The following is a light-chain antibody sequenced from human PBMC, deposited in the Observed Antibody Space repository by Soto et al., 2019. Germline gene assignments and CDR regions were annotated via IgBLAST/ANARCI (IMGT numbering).Light chain of an antibody. CDR3: QQRTNWRIT. CDR2: DTS. CDR1: QSVSSSY. J-gene: IGKJ5*01. V-gene: IGKV3D-20*02. Sequence: EMVLTQSPGTLSLSPGERATLSCRASQSVSSSYLAWYQQKVGQAPRLLIYDTSNRATGIPARFSGSGSGTDFTLTISSLEPEDFAVYYCQQRTNWRITFGQGTRLDIK.